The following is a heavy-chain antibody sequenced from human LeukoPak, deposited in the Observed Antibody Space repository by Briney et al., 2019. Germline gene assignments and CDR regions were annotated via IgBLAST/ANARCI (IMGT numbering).Heavy chain of an antibody. CDR1: GGSFSDYY. V-gene: IGHV4-34*01. CDR2: INHSGST. J-gene: IGHJ6*03. D-gene: IGHD3-3*01. CDR3: AREEISDDFWSDYPPVGYMDV. Sequence: KPSETLSLTCAVYGGSFSDYYWSWIRQPPGKGLEWIGEINHSGSTNYNPSLKSRVTISVDTSKNQFSLKLSSVTAADTALYYCAREEISDDFWSDYPPVGYMDVWGKGTPVTVSS.